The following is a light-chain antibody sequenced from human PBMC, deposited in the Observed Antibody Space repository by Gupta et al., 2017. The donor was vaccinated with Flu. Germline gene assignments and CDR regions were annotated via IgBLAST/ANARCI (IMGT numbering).Light chain of an antibody. J-gene: IGKJ4*01. CDR1: QSLLHSNGYNY. CDR3: MQALQTPQIT. CDR2: LGS. Sequence: DIVMTQSPLSLPVTPGEPASISCRSSQSLLHSNGYNYLDWYLQKPGQSPQLLIYLGSNRASGVPDRFSGSGSGTEFTLKISRVEAEDVGVYYCMQALQTPQITFGGGTKVEIK. V-gene: IGKV2-28*01.